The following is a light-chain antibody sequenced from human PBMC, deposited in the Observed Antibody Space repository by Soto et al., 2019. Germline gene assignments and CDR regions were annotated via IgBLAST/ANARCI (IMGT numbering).Light chain of an antibody. CDR3: QSYDHSLGGAGV. CDR2: GNN. J-gene: IGLJ1*01. V-gene: IGLV1-40*01. Sequence: QSVLTQPPSVSGAPGQRVTISCTGSSSNIGAGYDVHWYRQLPGTAPKLLLYGNNKRPSGVPDRFSGSKSGTSASLAITGLQAEDEADYFCQSYDHSLGGAGVFGSGTKLTVL. CDR1: SSNIGAGYD.